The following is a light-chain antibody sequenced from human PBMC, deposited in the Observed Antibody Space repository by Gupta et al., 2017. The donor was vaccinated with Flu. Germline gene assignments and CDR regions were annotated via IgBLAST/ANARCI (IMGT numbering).Light chain of an antibody. CDR2: AAS. CDR3: LQHDSYPLT. Sequence: DIQMTQSPSSLSASVGDRVTITCRASQGIRNYLAWYQQKPGTAPKRLIYAASRLQSGVPSRFSGSGSGTEFTLTISSLQPEDFATYYCLQHDSYPLTFGPGTKVDIK. J-gene: IGKJ3*01. V-gene: IGKV1-17*01. CDR1: QGIRNY.